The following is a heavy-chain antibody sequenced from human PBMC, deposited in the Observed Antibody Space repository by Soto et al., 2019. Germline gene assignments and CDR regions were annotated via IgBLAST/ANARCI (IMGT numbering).Heavy chain of an antibody. V-gene: IGHV4-61*01. J-gene: IGHJ4*02. Sequence: VQLQESGPGLVKPSETLSLTCSVSGGSVSSGSYYWTWIRQPPGKGLEWIAYIYYTGTTNYTPSLKRRVTLSLDTSKNQFPLKLSSVTAADTAVYYCATPSHYGDYTFHYWGQGTLVTVSS. CDR2: IYYTGTT. CDR3: ATPSHYGDYTFHY. D-gene: IGHD4-17*01. CDR1: GGSVSSGSYY.